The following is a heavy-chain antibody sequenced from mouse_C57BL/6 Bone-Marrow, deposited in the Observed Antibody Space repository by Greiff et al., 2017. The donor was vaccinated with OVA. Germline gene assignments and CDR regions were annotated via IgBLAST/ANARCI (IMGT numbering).Heavy chain of an antibody. V-gene: IGHV1-55*01. CDR2: IYPGSGST. CDR3: AREGVWLRRGYYAMDY. CDR1: GYTFTSYW. J-gene: IGHJ4*01. Sequence: QVQLQQSGAELVRPGASVKMSCKASGYTFTSYWITWVKQRPGQGLEWIGDIYPGSGSTNYNEKFKSKATLTVDTSSSTAYMQLSSLTSEDSAVYYCAREGVWLRRGYYAMDYWGQGTSVTVSS. D-gene: IGHD2-2*01.